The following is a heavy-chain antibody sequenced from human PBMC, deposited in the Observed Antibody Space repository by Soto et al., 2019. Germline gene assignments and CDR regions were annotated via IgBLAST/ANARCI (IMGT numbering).Heavy chain of an antibody. CDR3: ARTEHYYDSSGYYYEGNYFDY. V-gene: IGHV2-26*01. CDR1: GFSLSNARMG. Sequence: QVTLKESGPVLVKPTETLTLTCTVSGFSLSNARMGVSWIRQPPGKALEWLAHIFSNDEKSYSTSLKSRLTISKDTSKSQVVLNMTNMDPVDTATYYCARTEHYYDSSGYYYEGNYFDYWGQGTLVTVSS. CDR2: IFSNDEK. J-gene: IGHJ4*02. D-gene: IGHD3-22*01.